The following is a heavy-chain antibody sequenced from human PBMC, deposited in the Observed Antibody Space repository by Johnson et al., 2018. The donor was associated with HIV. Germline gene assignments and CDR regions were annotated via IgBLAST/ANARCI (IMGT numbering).Heavy chain of an antibody. CDR2: ISSNGGST. V-gene: IGHV3-64*01. Sequence: VQLVESGGGLVQPGGSLRLSCAASGFTFSSYAMHWVRQAPGKGLEYVSAISSNGGSTYYANSVTGRFTISRDNSKNTLYLQMGSLRAEDMAVYYCARGVTVAGTKGQSAFDIWGQGTMVTVSS. J-gene: IGHJ3*02. D-gene: IGHD6-19*01. CDR3: ARGVTVAGTKGQSAFDI. CDR1: GFTFSSYA.